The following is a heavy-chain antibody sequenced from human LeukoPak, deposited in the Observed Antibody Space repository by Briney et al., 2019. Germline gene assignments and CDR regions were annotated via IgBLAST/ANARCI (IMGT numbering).Heavy chain of an antibody. CDR2: ISAYNGNT. CDR1: GYTFTSYA. J-gene: IGHJ3*02. V-gene: IGHV1-18*01. D-gene: IGHD3-22*01. CDR3: ARDRWDTMIVVVHDGRGAFDI. Sequence: ASVKVSCKASGYTFTSYAMNWVRQAPGQGLEWMGWISAYNGNTNYAQKLQGRVTMTTDTSTSTAYMELRSLRSDDTAVYYCARDRWDTMIVVVHDGRGAFDIWGQGTMVTVSS.